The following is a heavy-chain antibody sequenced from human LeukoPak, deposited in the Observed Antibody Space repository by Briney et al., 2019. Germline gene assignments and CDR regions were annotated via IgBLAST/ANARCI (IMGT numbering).Heavy chain of an antibody. D-gene: IGHD2-2*02. V-gene: IGHV1-46*01. CDR1: GYTFTSYY. CDR2: INPSGDTT. CDR3: ARALYYGMDV. J-gene: IGHJ6*02. Sequence: GASVTVSFKGSGYTFTSYYIHWVRQAPGQGLDWMGMINPSGDTTIYAQRFQDRVTMTRDTSTSTVYMELSSLRSEDTAVYYCARALYYGMDVWGQGTTVTVSS.